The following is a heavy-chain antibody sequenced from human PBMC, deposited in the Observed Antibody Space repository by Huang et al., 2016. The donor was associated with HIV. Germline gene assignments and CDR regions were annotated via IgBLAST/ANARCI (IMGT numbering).Heavy chain of an antibody. CDR3: AKDGADEEWDIDY. Sequence: VQLVESGGGVVQPGRSLRLAWAASGFGFSTYGLHWVRQAPGKGLEWVAVITYDGSNKYYAHSVKGRFTISRDTSENKVYLQMKSLRHEDTAVYYCAKDGADEEWDIDYWGQGTLVTVSS. J-gene: IGHJ4*02. CDR2: ITYDGSNK. D-gene: IGHD1-26*01. V-gene: IGHV3-30*18. CDR1: GFGFSTYG.